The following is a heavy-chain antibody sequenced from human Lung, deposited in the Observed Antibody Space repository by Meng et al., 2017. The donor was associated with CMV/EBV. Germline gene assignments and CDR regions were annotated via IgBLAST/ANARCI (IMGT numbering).Heavy chain of an antibody. J-gene: IGHJ6*02. CDR2: INPNSGGT. CDR1: GYTFTGYY. V-gene: IGHV1-2*02. CDR3: ARRRIQLWLEKNYFYGMDV. D-gene: IGHD5-18*01. Sequence: SXXVSXXASGYTFTGYYMHWVRQAPGQGLEWMGWINPNSGGTNYAQKFQGRVTMTRDTSISTAYMELSRLRSDDTAVYYCARRRIQLWLEKNYFYGMDVWXQGTTVTVSS.